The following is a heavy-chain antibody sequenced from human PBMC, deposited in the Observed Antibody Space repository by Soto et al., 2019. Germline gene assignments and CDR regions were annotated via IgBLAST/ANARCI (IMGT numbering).Heavy chain of an antibody. CDR3: ARLWSCSTTACSPGA. CDR1: GGSISSDY. CDR2: INYSGST. V-gene: IGHV4-59*08. J-gene: IGHJ5*02. D-gene: IGHD2-2*01. Sequence: QVQLQESGPGLVKPSETLSLTCTVSGGSISSDYLSWIRQPPGKGLEWIGYINYSGSTNYNPSLKSGVTIPVDTSKNQFSLKVTSVTAADTAVYYCARLWSCSTTACSPGAWGQGTLVTVSS.